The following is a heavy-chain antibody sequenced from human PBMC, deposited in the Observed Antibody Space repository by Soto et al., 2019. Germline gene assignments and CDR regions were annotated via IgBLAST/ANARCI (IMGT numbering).Heavy chain of an antibody. CDR2: IIPIFGTA. V-gene: IGHV1-69*13. CDR3: ARAPYYDFWSGSDY. CDR1: GGTFSSYA. Sequence: GASVKVSCKASGGTFSSYAISWVRQAPGQGLEWMGGIIPIFGTANYAQKFQGRVTITADESTSTAYMELSSLRSEDTAVYYCARAPYYDFWSGSDYWGQRTLVTVSS. D-gene: IGHD3-3*01. J-gene: IGHJ4*02.